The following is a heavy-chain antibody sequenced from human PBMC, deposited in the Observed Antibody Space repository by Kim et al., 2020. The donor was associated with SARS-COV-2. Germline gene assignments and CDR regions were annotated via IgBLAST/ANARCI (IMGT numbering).Heavy chain of an antibody. CDR3: ARAPVYYGSGSYLGWFDP. D-gene: IGHD3-10*01. J-gene: IGHJ5*02. Sequence: KRRVTISVDTSKNQFSLKLSSVTAADTAVYYCARAPVYYGSGSYLGWFDPWGQGTLVTVSS. V-gene: IGHV4-59*01.